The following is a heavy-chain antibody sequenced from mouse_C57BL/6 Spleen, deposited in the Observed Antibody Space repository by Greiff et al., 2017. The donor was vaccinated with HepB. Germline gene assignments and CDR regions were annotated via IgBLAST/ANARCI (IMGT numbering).Heavy chain of an antibody. CDR3: ARQNYYGSSPWYFDV. V-gene: IGHV5-15*01. D-gene: IGHD1-1*01. J-gene: IGHJ1*03. CDR2: ISNLAYSI. Sequence: EVHLVESGGGLVQPGGSLKLSCAASGFTFSDYGMAWVRQAPRKGPEWVAFISNLAYSIYSADTVTGRFTISRENAKNTLYLEMSSLRSEDTAMYYCARQNYYGSSPWYFDVWGTGTTVTVSS. CDR1: GFTFSDYG.